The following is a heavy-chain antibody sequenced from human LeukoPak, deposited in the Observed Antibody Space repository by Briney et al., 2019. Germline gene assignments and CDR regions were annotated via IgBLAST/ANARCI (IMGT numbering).Heavy chain of an antibody. V-gene: IGHV4-34*01. CDR1: GGSFSGYY. J-gene: IGHJ6*02. Sequence: SETLSLTCAVYGGSFSGYYWSWIRQPPGKGLEWIGEINHSGSTNYNPSLKSRVTISVDTSKNQFSPKLSSVTAADTAVYYCARAPHSYCSSTSCYPHYGMDVWGQGTTVTVSS. CDR3: ARAPHSYCSSTSCYPHYGMDV. D-gene: IGHD2-2*01. CDR2: INHSGST.